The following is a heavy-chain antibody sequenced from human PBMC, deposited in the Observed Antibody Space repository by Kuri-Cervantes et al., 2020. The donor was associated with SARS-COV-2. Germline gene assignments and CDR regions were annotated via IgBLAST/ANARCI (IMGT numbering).Heavy chain of an antibody. D-gene: IGHD3-16*01. V-gene: IGHV3-30-3*02. CDR1: GFTFSSYA. CDR2: ISYDGSNK. Sequence: GGSLRLSCAASGFTFSSYAMHWVRQAPGKGLEWVAVISYDGSNKYYADSVKGRFTISRDNSMNTLYLQMNSLRAEDTAVYYCAKSQKSGDLGDDFDFWGQGTLVTVSS. CDR3: AKSQKSGDLGDDFDF. J-gene: IGHJ4*02.